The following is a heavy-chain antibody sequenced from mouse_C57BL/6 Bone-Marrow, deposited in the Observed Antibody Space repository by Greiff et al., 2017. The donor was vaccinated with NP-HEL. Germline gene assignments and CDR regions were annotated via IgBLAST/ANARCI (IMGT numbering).Heavy chain of an antibody. CDR1: GYTFTSYW. V-gene: IGHV1-69*01. J-gene: IGHJ2*01. Sequence: QVQLQQPGAELVMPGASVKLSCKASGYTFTSYWMHWVKQRPGQGLEWIGEFDPSDSYTNYNQKFKGKSTLTVDKSSSTAYMQLSSLASEDSAVYYCARNFDYWGQGTTLTVSS. CDR2: FDPSDSYT. CDR3: ARNFDY.